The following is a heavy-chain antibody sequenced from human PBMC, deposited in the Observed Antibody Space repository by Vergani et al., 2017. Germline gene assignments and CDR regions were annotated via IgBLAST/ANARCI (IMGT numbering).Heavy chain of an antibody. CDR2: IIPIFGTA. D-gene: IGHD2-2*02. J-gene: IGHJ6*03. V-gene: IGHV1-69*12. Sequence: VQLVQSGAEVKKPGSSVKVSCKASGGTFSSYAISWVRQAPGQGLEWMGGIIPIFGTANYAQKFQGRVTITADESTSTAYMELSSLRSEDTAVYYCARVTVVPTAINYYYYMDVWGKGTTVTVSS. CDR3: ARVTVVPTAINYYYYMDV. CDR1: GGTFSSYA.